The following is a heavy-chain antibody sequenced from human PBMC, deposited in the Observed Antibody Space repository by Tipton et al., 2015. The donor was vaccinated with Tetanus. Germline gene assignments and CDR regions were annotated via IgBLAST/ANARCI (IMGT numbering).Heavy chain of an antibody. CDR1: GFTFSSYW. Sequence: SLRLSCAASGFTFSSYWMHWVRQVPGKGLVWVSRVHSLGSSTSYADSVKGRFIISRDNAKNTLYLQMNSLTAEDTAVYYCARDLDGYCSSTNCYRGYFDYWGRGTLVTVSS. V-gene: IGHV3-74*01. CDR2: VHSLGSST. CDR3: ARDLDGYCSSTNCYRGYFDY. J-gene: IGHJ4*02. D-gene: IGHD2-2*03.